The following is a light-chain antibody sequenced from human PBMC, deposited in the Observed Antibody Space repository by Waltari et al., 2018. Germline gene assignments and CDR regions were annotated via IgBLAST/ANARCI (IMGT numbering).Light chain of an antibody. J-gene: IGKJ2*01. Sequence: VLTQSPGTLSLSPGERATLSGRASRGITKKYLAWYQQKPGQAPRLVIYGASSRAAGMADKVSGSGSGRDFTLTISRREPEDFVVYYCQQYGSSIMYTFGQGTKLEIK. CDR1: RGITKKY. CDR2: GAS. CDR3: QQYGSSIMYT. V-gene: IGKV3-20*01.